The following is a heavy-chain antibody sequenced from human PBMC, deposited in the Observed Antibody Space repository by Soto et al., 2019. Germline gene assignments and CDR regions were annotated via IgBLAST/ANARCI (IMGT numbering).Heavy chain of an antibody. CDR1: GFTFSSYS. V-gene: IGHV3-30-3*01. Sequence: PGGSLRLSCAAFGFTFSSYSMHWVRQTPGKGLEWVAVISYDGSNKYYADSVKGRFTISRDNSKNTLYLQMNTLRPEDTAVYYCARVYSSLYYGIDYWGQGTLVTVSS. CDR2: ISYDGSNK. CDR3: ARVYSSLYYGIDY. D-gene: IGHD6-6*01. J-gene: IGHJ4*02.